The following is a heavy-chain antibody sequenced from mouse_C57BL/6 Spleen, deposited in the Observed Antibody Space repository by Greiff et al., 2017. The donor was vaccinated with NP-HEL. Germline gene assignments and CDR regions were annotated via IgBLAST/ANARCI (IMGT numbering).Heavy chain of an antibody. D-gene: IGHD2-2*01. Sequence: EVHLVESEGGLVQPGSSMKLSCTASGFTFSDYYMAWVRQVPEKGLEWVANINYDGSSTYYLDSLKSRFIISRDNAKNILYLQMSSLKSEDTATYYCARDDGYDGGWFAYWGQGTLVTVSA. CDR3: ARDDGYDGGWFAY. V-gene: IGHV5-16*01. J-gene: IGHJ3*01. CDR2: INYDGSST. CDR1: GFTFSDYY.